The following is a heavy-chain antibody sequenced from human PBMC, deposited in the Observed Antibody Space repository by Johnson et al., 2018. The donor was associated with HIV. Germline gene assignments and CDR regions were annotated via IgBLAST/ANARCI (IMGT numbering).Heavy chain of an antibody. Sequence: VQLVESGGGVVQPGRSLRLSCAASGFTFSSNYMYWVRQAPGKGLEWVSVIYSGGTTYYADSVKGRFIISRDISRNTVFLQMNSLRGEDTAVYYCARSMYWPDAFDIWGQGTMVTVSS. CDR3: ARSMYWPDAFDI. CDR2: IYSGGTT. J-gene: IGHJ3*02. D-gene: IGHD2-8*02. CDR1: GFTFSSNY. V-gene: IGHV3-66*01.